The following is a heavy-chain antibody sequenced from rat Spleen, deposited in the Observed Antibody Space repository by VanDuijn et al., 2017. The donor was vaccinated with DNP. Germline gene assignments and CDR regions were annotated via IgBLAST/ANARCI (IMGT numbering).Heavy chain of an antibody. Sequence: EVQLQESGPGLVKPSQSLSLTCSVTGYSITSNYWGWVRKFPGNKLEYIGHISFSGGTNYNPSLQSQIYITRYTSKNQFFLHLNSVTTDDTATYYCARWVWYFDYWGQGVMVTVSS. J-gene: IGHJ2*01. CDR2: ISFSGGT. CDR3: ARWVWYFDY. CDR1: GYSITSNY. V-gene: IGHV3-1*01.